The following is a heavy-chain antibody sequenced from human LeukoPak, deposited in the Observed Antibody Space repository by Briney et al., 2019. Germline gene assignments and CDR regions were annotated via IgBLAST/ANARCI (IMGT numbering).Heavy chain of an antibody. D-gene: IGHD5-12*01. CDR2: IYTNGGP. Sequence: PSQTLSLTCTVSGGSISSGSYFWSWIRQPAGKGLEWIGRIYTNGGPSYNPSLKSRITISLDTSKNQFSLKLSSVTAADTAVYYCARELAGYGKLDYWGQGILVTVSS. J-gene: IGHJ4*02. CDR1: GGSISSGSYF. V-gene: IGHV4-61*02. CDR3: ARELAGYGKLDY.